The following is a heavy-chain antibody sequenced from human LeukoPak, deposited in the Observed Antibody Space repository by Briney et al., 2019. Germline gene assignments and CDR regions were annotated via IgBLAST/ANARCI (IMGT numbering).Heavy chain of an antibody. V-gene: IGHV3-72*01. J-gene: IGHJ4*02. Sequence: GGSLRLPCAASGFTFSDYYMDWVRQTPGKGLEWVGRSRNKANSYATEYVPSVKGRFTISRDASKNSLYLQINSLRTEDTAVYYCARDDGGSYDCWGQGTLVIVSS. CDR3: ARDDGGSYDC. D-gene: IGHD3-16*01. CDR1: GFTFSDYY. CDR2: SRNKANSYAT.